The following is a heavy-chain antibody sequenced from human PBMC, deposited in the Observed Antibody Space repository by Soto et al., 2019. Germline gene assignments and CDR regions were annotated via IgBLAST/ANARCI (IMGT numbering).Heavy chain of an antibody. V-gene: IGHV1-69*06. Sequence: SVKVSCKASGGTFSSYATSWVRQAPGQGLEWMGGIIPIFGTANYAQKFQGRVTITADKSTSTAYMELSSLRSEDTAVYYCARDRVYYDSSGYYLDAFDIWGQGTMVTVSS. CDR3: ARDRVYYDSSGYYLDAFDI. D-gene: IGHD3-22*01. J-gene: IGHJ3*02. CDR1: GGTFSSYA. CDR2: IIPIFGTA.